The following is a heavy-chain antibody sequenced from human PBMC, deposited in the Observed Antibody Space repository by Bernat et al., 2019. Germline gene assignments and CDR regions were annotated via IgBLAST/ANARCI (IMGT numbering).Heavy chain of an antibody. CDR2: IIPIFGTA. V-gene: IGHV1-69*06. Sequence: QVQLVQSGAEVKKPGSSVKVSCKASGGTFSSYAISWVRQAPGQGLEWMGGIIPIFGTANYAKKFQGRVKITADKSTSTAYMELSSLGSEDTAVYYCADGGAGSYYTGEEYYFDYWGQGTLVTVSS. J-gene: IGHJ4*02. CDR1: GGTFSSYA. D-gene: IGHD3-10*01. CDR3: ADGGAGSYYTGEEYYFDY.